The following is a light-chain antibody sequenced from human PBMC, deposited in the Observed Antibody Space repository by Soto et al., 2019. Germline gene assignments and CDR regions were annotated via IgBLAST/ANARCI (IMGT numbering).Light chain of an antibody. J-gene: IGKJ1*01. CDR3: QQYNSWT. CDR2: DAS. V-gene: IGKV1-5*01. Sequence: DIQMTQSPSTLSASVGDRVTITCRASQSISSWLAWYQPKPGKAPKLLIYDASSLESGVPSRFSGSGSGTEFTLTISSLQPDDFATYYCQQYNSWTFGQGTKVDIK. CDR1: QSISSW.